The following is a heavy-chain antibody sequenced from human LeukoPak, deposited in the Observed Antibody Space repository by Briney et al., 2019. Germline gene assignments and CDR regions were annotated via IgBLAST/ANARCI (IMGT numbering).Heavy chain of an antibody. Sequence: PGGCLRLSCAASGFTFSSYSMNWVRQAPGKGLEWVSYISSSGSTLYYADSVKRRFSISRDNAKNSLYLQMNSLRAEDTAVYYCVRGLDCNVAWVYWGQGTLVTVSS. CDR3: VRGLDCNVAWVY. CDR1: GFTFSSYS. J-gene: IGHJ4*02. D-gene: IGHD2/OR15-2a*01. CDR2: ISSSGSTL. V-gene: IGHV3-48*04.